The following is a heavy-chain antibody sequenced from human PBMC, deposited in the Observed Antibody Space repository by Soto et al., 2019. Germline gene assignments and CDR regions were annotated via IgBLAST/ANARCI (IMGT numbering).Heavy chain of an antibody. V-gene: IGHV5-51*01. CDR2: IYPGDSDT. D-gene: IGHD6-13*01. CDR1: GYSFTSYW. CDR3: ATRYSSSRSTDAFDI. J-gene: IGHJ3*02. Sequence: PGESLKISCKGSGYSFTSYWIGWVRQMPGKGLEWMGIIYPGDSDTRYSPSFQGQVTISADKSISTAYLQWSSLKASDTAMYYCATRYSSSRSTDAFDIWDQETMVTVSS.